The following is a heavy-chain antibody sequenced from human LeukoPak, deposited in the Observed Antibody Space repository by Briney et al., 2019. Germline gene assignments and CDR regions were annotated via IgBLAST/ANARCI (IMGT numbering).Heavy chain of an antibody. CDR3: AKDYSYGSGSYYKSGTYYYYGMDV. D-gene: IGHD3-10*01. CDR2: ISYDGSNK. Sequence: GRSLRLSCAASGFTFSSYGMHWVRQAPGKGLEWVAVISYDGSNKYYADSVKGRFTISRDSSKNTLYLQMNSLRAEDTAVYYCAKDYSYGSGSYYKSGTYYYYGMDVWGQGTTVTVSS. CDR1: GFTFSSYG. J-gene: IGHJ6*02. V-gene: IGHV3-30*18.